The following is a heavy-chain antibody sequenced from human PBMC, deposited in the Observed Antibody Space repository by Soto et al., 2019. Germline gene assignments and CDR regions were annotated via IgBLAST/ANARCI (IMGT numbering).Heavy chain of an antibody. J-gene: IGHJ4*02. CDR2: IYYSGST. D-gene: IGHD4-17*01. Sequence: QVQLQESGPGLVKPSQTLSLTRTVSGGSISSGGYYWSWIRQHPGKGLEWIGYIYYSGSTYYNPSLKSRVTISVDTSKNQFSLKLSSVTAADTAVYYCAISTKMTTVFDYWGQGTLVTVSS. V-gene: IGHV4-31*03. CDR1: GGSISSGGYY. CDR3: AISTKMTTVFDY.